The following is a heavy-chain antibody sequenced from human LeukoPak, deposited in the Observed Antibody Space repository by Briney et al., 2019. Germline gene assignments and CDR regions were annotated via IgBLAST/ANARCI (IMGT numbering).Heavy chain of an antibody. CDR1: GFTFSSYE. Sequence: GGSLRLSCAASGFTFSSYEMNWVRLAPGKGLEWVSYISSSGSTIYYADSVKGRFTISRDNAKNSLYLQMNSLRAEDTAVYYCASELSSWADYYYYYGMDVWGKGTTVTVSS. V-gene: IGHV3-48*03. CDR3: ASELSSWADYYYYYGMDV. CDR2: ISSSGSTI. J-gene: IGHJ6*04. D-gene: IGHD6-13*01.